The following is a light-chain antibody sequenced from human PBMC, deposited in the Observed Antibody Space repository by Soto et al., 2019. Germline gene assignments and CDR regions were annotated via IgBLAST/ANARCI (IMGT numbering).Light chain of an antibody. CDR3: GTWDSSLSALYV. CDR1: SSNIGNNY. CDR2: DNN. V-gene: IGLV1-51*01. J-gene: IGLJ1*01. Sequence: QSVLTQPPSVSAAPGQKVTISCSGSSSNIGNNYVSWYQQLPGTAPKLLIYDNNKRPSGIPDRFSGSKSGTSATLGITGLQTGDEADYDCGTWDSSLSALYVFGSGTQLTVL.